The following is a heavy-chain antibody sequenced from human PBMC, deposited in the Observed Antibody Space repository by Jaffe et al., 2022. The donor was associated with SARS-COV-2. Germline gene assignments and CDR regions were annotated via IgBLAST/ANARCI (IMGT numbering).Heavy chain of an antibody. CDR1: GFTFSSYA. D-gene: IGHD3-22*01. CDR3: ELPGYYDSSGYSSFDY. Sequence: EVQLLESGGGLVQPGGSLRLSCAASGFTFSSYAMSWVRQAPGKGLEWVSAISGSGGSTYYADSVKGRFTISRDNSKNTLYLQMNSLRAEDTAVYYCELPGYYDSSGYSSFDYWGQGTLVTVSS. V-gene: IGHV3-23*01. J-gene: IGHJ4*02. CDR2: ISGSGGST.